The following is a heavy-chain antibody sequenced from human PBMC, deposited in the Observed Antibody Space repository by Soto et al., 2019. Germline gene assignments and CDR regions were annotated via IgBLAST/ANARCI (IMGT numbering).Heavy chain of an antibody. CDR1: GFTFSSFW. V-gene: IGHV3-74*01. D-gene: IGHD3-10*01. J-gene: IGHJ4*02. CDR3: AKRGVDTFGLSY. Sequence: EVQLVESGGGLVQPGGSLRLSCAVSGFTFSSFWMHWVLQAPGEGLVWVSRINTDGSSTSYADSVKGRFTISRDNAKNTLYLQMTSLRVDDTAMYYCAKRGVDTFGLSYWGQGTLVTVSS. CDR2: INTDGSST.